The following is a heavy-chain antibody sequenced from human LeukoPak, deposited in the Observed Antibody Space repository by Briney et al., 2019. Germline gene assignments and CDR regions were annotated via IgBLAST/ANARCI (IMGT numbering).Heavy chain of an antibody. CDR3: RTELRWELSPSDY. Sequence: GGSLRLSCAACGFTFSNAWMSWVRQAPGKGLEWVGRIKSKTDGGTTDYAALVKGRFTISIDDSKNTLYLQMNSLKSEDTAVYYCRTELRWELSPSDYWGQGTLVTVSS. CDR1: GFTFSNAW. J-gene: IGHJ4*02. V-gene: IGHV3-15*01. D-gene: IGHD4-23*01. CDR2: IKSKTDGGTT.